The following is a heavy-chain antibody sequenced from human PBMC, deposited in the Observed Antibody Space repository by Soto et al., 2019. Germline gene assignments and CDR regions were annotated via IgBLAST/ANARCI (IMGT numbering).Heavy chain of an antibody. J-gene: IGHJ4*02. V-gene: IGHV1-2*02. CDR3: ARVVEKAAVPLDY. CDR2: INPKSGAT. Sequence: QVQLVQSGAEVKKPGASVKVSCKASGYTFINYYIHWVRQAPGQRLEWMGWINPKSGATHYTPTFQGRVTMTGDTSINTAYMELTWLTSDDTAVYYCARVVEKAAVPLDYWGQGTQVTVSS. CDR1: GYTFINYY. D-gene: IGHD5-18*01.